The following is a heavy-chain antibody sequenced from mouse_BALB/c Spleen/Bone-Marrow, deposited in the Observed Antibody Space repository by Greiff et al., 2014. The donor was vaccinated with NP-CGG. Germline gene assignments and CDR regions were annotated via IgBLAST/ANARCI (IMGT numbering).Heavy chain of an antibody. CDR3: ASPIYYDYPLFAY. D-gene: IGHD2-4*01. J-gene: IGHJ3*01. V-gene: IGHV2-9*02. Sequence: QVQLKDSGPGLVAPSQSLSITCTVSGFSLTSYGVHWVRQPPGKGLEWLGVIWAGGSTNYISDLMSRLSISKDNSKSQVFLKMSSLQTDNTAMYYCASPIYYDYPLFAYWGQGTLVTVSA. CDR1: GFSLTSYG. CDR2: IWAGGST.